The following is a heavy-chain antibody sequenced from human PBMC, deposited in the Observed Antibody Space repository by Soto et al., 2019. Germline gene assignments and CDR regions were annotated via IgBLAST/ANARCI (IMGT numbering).Heavy chain of an antibody. Sequence: QVQLVESGGGVVQPGRSLRLSCAASGFTFSSYGMHWVRQAPGKGLEWVAVISYDGSNKYYADSVKGRFTISRDNSMNTLYLQMNSLRAEDTAVYYCAKGSSLLWFGEPFDYWGQGTLVTVSS. V-gene: IGHV3-30*18. J-gene: IGHJ4*02. CDR2: ISYDGSNK. CDR3: AKGSSLLWFGEPFDY. CDR1: GFTFSSYG. D-gene: IGHD3-10*01.